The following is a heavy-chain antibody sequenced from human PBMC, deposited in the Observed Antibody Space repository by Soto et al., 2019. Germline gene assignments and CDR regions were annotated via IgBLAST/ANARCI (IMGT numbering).Heavy chain of an antibody. CDR3: ARDRYYYDSSGYYLYYGMDV. J-gene: IGHJ6*02. CDR2: INSDGSST. D-gene: IGHD3-22*01. Sequence: GGSLRLSCAASGFTVSSYAMHWVRQAPGKGLVWVSRINSDGSSTSYADSVKGRFTISRDNAKNTLYLQMNSLRAEDTAVYYCARDRYYYDSSGYYLYYGMDVWGQGTTVTVSS. CDR1: GFTVSSYA. V-gene: IGHV3-74*01.